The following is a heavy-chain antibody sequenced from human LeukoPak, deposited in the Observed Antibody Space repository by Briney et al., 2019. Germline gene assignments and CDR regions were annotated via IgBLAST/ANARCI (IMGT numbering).Heavy chain of an antibody. J-gene: IGHJ4*02. Sequence: PSETPSLTCTVSGGSISSYYWSWIRQPAGKGLEWIGRIYTSGSTNYNPSLKSRVTMSVDASKNEFSLTLRSLTAADTAVYYCARGVYYYSRGTLEDYFDNWGQGTLVTVSS. CDR1: GGSISSYY. CDR3: ARGVYYYSRGTLEDYFDN. D-gene: IGHD3-22*01. CDR2: IYTSGST. V-gene: IGHV4-4*07.